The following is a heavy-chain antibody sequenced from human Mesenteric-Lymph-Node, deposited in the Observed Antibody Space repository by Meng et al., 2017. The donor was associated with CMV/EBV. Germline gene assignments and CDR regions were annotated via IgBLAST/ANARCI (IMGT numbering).Heavy chain of an antibody. CDR1: EITVSSNY. J-gene: IGHJ5*02. Sequence: GESLKISCAASEITVSSNYMSWVRQAQGKGLEWVSVTYDSGPTYRGGNTYYADSVKGRFTVSRDNSKNTLYLQMNNLGPEDTAVYYCARDYKTDWTNWFDPWGQGSLVTVSS. D-gene: IGHD3-9*01. V-gene: IGHV3-NL1*01. CDR2: TYDSGPTYRGGNT. CDR3: ARDYKTDWTNWFDP.